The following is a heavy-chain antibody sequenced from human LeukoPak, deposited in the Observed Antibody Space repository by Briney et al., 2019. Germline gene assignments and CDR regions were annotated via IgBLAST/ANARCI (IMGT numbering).Heavy chain of an antibody. CDR3: ANTLSSGGSFIA. J-gene: IGHJ5*02. Sequence: TGGSLRLSCAASGFTFSSYAMSWVRQAPGKGLEWVSAISGSGGSTYYADSVKGRFTISRDNSKNTLYLQMNSLRAEDTAVYYCANTLSSGGSFIAWGQGTLVTVSS. V-gene: IGHV3-23*01. CDR2: ISGSGGST. D-gene: IGHD2-15*01. CDR1: GFTFSSYA.